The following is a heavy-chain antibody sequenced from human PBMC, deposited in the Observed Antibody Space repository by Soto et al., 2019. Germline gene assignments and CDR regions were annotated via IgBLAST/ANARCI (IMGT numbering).Heavy chain of an antibody. J-gene: IGHJ3*02. Sequence: QVQLVQSGTEVKKPGSSVKVSCKASGGPFSPYAISWVRQAPGQGLEWMGGIVPISGTANYAQKFQGRVTFTADESSSTAYRELSSLTYEDTAVYHCARSGVVVNAFDIWGQGTMVTVSS. D-gene: IGHD2-21*01. V-gene: IGHV1-69*12. CDR1: GGPFSPYA. CDR3: ARSGVVVNAFDI. CDR2: IVPISGTA.